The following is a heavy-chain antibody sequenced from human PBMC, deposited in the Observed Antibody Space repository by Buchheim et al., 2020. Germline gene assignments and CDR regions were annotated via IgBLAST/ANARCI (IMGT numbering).Heavy chain of an antibody. CDR3: AKDIDYYDSSGYLAH. D-gene: IGHD3-22*01. CDR1: GFTFSSYG. V-gene: IGHV3-30*18. Sequence: QVQLVESGGGVVQPGRSLRLSCAASGFTFSSYGMHWVRQAPGKGLEWVAVISYDGSNKYYADSVKGRFTISRDNSKKTLYLQMNSLRAEDTAVYYRAKDIDYYDSSGYLAHWGQGTL. CDR2: ISYDGSNK. J-gene: IGHJ1*01.